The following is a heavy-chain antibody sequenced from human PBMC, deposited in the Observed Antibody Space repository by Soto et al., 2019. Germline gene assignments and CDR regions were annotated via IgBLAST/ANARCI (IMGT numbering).Heavy chain of an antibody. D-gene: IGHD3-22*01. Sequence: SETLSLTCTVSGGSISSSSYYWGWIRQPPGKGLEWIGNVYYGGSTYYKPSLKSRVTISVETSTSQISLKLSSVTAADTAVYYCAGGDYYHSSGYYFYYYTMDVWGQGTTVTVSS. J-gene: IGHJ6*02. V-gene: IGHV4-39*01. CDR2: VYYGGST. CDR1: GGSISSSSYY. CDR3: AGGDYYHSSGYYFYYYTMDV.